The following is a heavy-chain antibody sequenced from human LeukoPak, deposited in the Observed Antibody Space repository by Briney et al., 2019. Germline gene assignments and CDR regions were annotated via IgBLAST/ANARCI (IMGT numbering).Heavy chain of an antibody. Sequence: ETLSLTCTVSGGSISSSSYYWGWIRQAPGKGLEWVSAISSSGGTTYYADSVKGRFTISRDNSKNTLYLQMNSLRAEDTAVYYCAKVVSAGIAAAGPRGYFDYWGQGTLVTVSS. J-gene: IGHJ4*02. CDR2: ISSSGGTT. D-gene: IGHD6-13*01. CDR3: AKVVSAGIAAAGPRGYFDY. V-gene: IGHV3-23*01. CDR1: GGSISSSSYY.